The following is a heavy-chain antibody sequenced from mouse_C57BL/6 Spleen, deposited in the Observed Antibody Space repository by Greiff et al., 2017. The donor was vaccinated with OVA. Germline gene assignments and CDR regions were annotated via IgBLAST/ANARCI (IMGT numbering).Heavy chain of an antibody. Sequence: QVQLQQPGAELVMPGASVKLSCKASGYTFTSYWMHWVKQRPGQGLEWIGEIDPSDSYTNYNQKFKGKSTLTVDKSSSTAYMQLSSLTSEDSAVYYCARGHGNYPYYFDYWGQGTTLTVSS. CDR3: ARGHGNYPYYFDY. D-gene: IGHD2-1*01. CDR1: GYTFTSYW. V-gene: IGHV1-69*01. CDR2: IDPSDSYT. J-gene: IGHJ2*01.